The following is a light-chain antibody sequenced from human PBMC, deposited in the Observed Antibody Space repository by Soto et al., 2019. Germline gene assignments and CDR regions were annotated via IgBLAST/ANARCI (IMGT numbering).Light chain of an antibody. CDR1: QGISSA. V-gene: IGKV1-13*02. J-gene: IGKJ5*01. CDR3: QQFNSYPLT. Sequence: AIPLTQSPSSLSASVGDRVTITCRASQGISSALAWYQQKPGKAPKLLIYYSSTLQSGVPSRFSGSGSETDFALSISSLQPEDFATYYCQQFNSYPLTFGQGTRLEIK. CDR2: YSS.